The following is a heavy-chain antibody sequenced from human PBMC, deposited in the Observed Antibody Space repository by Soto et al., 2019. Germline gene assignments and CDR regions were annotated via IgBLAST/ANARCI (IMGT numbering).Heavy chain of an antibody. Sequence: GGSLRLSCAASGFTFSSYSMNWVRQAPGKGLEWVSSISSSSDYIYYADSVKGRFTISRDNAKNSLYLQMNSLRAEDTAVYYCARVSAVTYFDYWGQGTLVTVSS. J-gene: IGHJ4*02. D-gene: IGHD4-17*01. CDR1: GFTFSSYS. V-gene: IGHV3-21*01. CDR2: ISSSSDYI. CDR3: ARVSAVTYFDY.